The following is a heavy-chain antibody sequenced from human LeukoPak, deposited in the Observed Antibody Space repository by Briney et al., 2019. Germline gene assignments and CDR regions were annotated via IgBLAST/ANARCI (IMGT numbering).Heavy chain of an antibody. Sequence: GGSLTLSCAASGFTFSSYAMSWVRQAPGKGLQWVSAISGSGGTIYYADSVKGRFTISRDNSKSTLYLQMNSLRAEDTAVYYCAKVQEMATILPPFHYWGQGTLVTVSS. V-gene: IGHV3-23*01. D-gene: IGHD5-24*01. CDR2: ISGSGGTI. CDR3: AKVQEMATILPPFHY. J-gene: IGHJ4*02. CDR1: GFTFSSYA.